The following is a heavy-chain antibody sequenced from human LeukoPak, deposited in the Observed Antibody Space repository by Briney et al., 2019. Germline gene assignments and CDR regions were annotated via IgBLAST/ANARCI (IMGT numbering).Heavy chain of an antibody. CDR1: GFTFSSYA. CDR2: ISYDGNNK. J-gene: IGHJ4*02. Sequence: PGRSLRLSCAASGFTFSSYAMHWVRQAPGKGLEWVAVISYDGNNKYYADSVKGRFTISRDNSKNTLYLQMNSLRAEDTAVYYCAKDPSVVVTAIVDYWGQGTLVTVSS. D-gene: IGHD2-21*02. V-gene: IGHV3-30-3*01. CDR3: AKDPSVVVTAIVDY.